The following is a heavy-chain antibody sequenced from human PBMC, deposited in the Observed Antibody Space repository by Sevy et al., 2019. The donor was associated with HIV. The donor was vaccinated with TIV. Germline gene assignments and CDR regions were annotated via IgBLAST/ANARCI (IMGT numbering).Heavy chain of an antibody. CDR2: ISAYNGNT. V-gene: IGHV1-18*01. CDR3: ARDGENGDYYFDY. Sequence: ASVKVSCKVSGYTLTELSMHWVRQAPGKGLEWMGWISAYNGNTNYAQKLQGRVTMTTDTSTSTAYMELRSLRSDDTAVYYCARDGENGDYYFDYWGQGTLVTVSS. J-gene: IGHJ4*02. D-gene: IGHD4-17*01. CDR1: GYTLTELS.